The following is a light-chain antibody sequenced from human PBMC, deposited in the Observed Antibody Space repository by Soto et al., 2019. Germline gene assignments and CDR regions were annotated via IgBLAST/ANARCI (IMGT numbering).Light chain of an antibody. CDR1: QSVSGSY. CDR3: QQRSNWPPIT. J-gene: IGKJ5*01. V-gene: IGKV3D-20*02. CDR2: GAS. Sequence: EIVLTQSPGTLSLSPGERATLSYRSSQSVSGSYLAWYQQKPGQAPRLLIYGASSRATGVSDRFSGSGSGTDFTLTISRLEPEDFAVYYCQQRSNWPPITFGQGTRLEIK.